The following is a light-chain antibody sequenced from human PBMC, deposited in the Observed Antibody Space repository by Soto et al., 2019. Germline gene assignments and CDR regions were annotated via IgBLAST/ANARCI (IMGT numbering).Light chain of an antibody. CDR1: SSNIGSNY. CDR3: GTWDSSPSGGV. Sequence: QSVLTQPPSVSAAPGQKVTISCSGSSSNIGSNYVSWFQQLPGAAPKLLIYDNNKRPSGIPDRFSGSKSGTSATLGITGLQTGDEADYYCGTWDSSPSGGVFGGGTKLTVL. CDR2: DNN. J-gene: IGLJ2*01. V-gene: IGLV1-51*01.